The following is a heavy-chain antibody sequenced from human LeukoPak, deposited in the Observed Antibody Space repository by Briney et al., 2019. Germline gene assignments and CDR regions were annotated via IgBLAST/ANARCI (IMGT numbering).Heavy chain of an antibody. D-gene: IGHD5-24*01. CDR1: GFTLSSYS. J-gene: IGHJ4*02. Sequence: GGSLRLSCAASGFTLSSYSMNWVRQAPGKGLEWVSSISTDSIYIHYADSLKGRFSISRDNAKNSLYLEMNSLRDEDTGVYYCAREPLDMATSLDYWGQGTLVTVSS. V-gene: IGHV3-21*01. CDR2: ISTDSIYI. CDR3: AREPLDMATSLDY.